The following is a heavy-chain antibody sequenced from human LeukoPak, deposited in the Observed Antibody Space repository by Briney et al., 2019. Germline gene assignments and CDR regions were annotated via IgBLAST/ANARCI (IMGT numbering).Heavy chain of an antibody. V-gene: IGHV1-2*02. CDR3: AREAIGYCSSTSCPSPFDI. CDR2: INPNSGGT. D-gene: IGHD2-2*01. J-gene: IGHJ3*02. CDR1: GYTFTGYY. Sequence: GAPVKVSCKASGYTFTGYYMHWVRQAPGQGLEWMGWINPNSGGTNYAQKFQGRVTMTRDTSISTAYMELSRLRSDDTAVYYCAREAIGYCSSTSCPSPFDIWGQGTMVTVSS.